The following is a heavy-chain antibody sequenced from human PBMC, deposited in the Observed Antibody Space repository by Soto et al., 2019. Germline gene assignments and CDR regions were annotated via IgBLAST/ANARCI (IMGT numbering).Heavy chain of an antibody. D-gene: IGHD2-8*02. CDR3: ARDKITGLFDY. J-gene: IGHJ4*02. CDR1: GGSISSYY. Sequence: SETLSLTCAVSGGSISSYYWSWIRQPPGKGLEWIGEINHSGSTNYNPSLKSRVTISVDTSKNQFSLKLTSVTAADTAVYYCARDKITGLFDYWGQGTLVTVSS. CDR2: INHSGST. V-gene: IGHV4-34*01.